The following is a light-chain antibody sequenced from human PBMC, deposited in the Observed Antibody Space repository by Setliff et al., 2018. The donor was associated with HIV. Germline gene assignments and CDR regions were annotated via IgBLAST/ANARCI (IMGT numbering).Light chain of an antibody. V-gene: IGLV2-11*01. J-gene: IGLJ2*01. CDR1: SSDVGGYNY. CDR2: DVS. Sequence: QSVLTQPRSVSGSPGQSVTISCSGTSSDVGGYNYVSWYQQYPGKPPKLMIHDVSKRPPGVPDRFSGSKSGSTASLTISGLQAEDEADYYCCSYAGTYSVAFGGGTKGTVL. CDR3: CSYAGTYSVA.